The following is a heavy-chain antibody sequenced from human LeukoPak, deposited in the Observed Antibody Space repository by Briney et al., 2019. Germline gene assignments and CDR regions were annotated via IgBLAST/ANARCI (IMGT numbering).Heavy chain of an antibody. Sequence: GESLKISCKGSGYSFTTYWIAWVRQMPGKGPECLGLFYPADSETRYSPSFQGQVTFSADKSINTAYLQWRSLKASDTAIYYCARSPITVAGYFDFWGQGTLVTVSS. D-gene: IGHD6-13*01. CDR1: GYSFTTYW. CDR2: FYPADSET. V-gene: IGHV5-51*01. CDR3: ARSPITVAGYFDF. J-gene: IGHJ4*02.